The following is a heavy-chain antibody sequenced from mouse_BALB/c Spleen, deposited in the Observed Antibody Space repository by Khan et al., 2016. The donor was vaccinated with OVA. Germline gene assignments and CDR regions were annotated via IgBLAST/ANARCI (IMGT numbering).Heavy chain of an antibody. J-gene: IGHJ4*01. CDR2: INTHSGVP. Sequence: QIQLVQSGPELKKPGETVRISCKASGYTFTTAGIQWVQKMPGKGLKWIGWINTHSGVPKYAEDFKGRFAFSLEISVNTAYLQITNLKNEDTATYFCARGGAGDYRSDGGAMEYWGQGTSVTVSS. CDR1: GYTFTTAG. CDR3: ARGGAGDYRSDGGAMEY. D-gene: IGHD2-12*01. V-gene: IGHV9-4*02.